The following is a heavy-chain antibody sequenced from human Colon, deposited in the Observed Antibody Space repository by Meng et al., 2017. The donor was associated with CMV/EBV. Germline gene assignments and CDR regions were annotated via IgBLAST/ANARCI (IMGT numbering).Heavy chain of an antibody. CDR3: ATFPPWGI. D-gene: IGHD6-13*01. V-gene: IGHV3-23*01. CDR2: INSTGDET. CDR1: GISFKSYA. J-gene: IGHJ4*02. Sequence: GGSLRLSCAFSGISFKSYAMSWVRQAPGQGLEWVAVINSTGDETYYADSVKGRFIVSRDNAKNTLYLQMNSLRAEDTAVYYCATFPPWGIWGQGTLVTVSS.